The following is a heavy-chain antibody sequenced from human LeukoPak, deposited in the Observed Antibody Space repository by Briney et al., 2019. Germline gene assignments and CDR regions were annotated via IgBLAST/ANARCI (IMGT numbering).Heavy chain of an antibody. Sequence: ASVKVSCKASGHTFTSYGISWVRQAPGQGLEWMGWISAYNGNTNYAQKLQGRVTMPTDTSTSTAYMELRSLRSDDTAVYYCARDGSSSWPYYFDYWGQGTLVTVSS. CDR1: GHTFTSYG. D-gene: IGHD6-13*01. V-gene: IGHV1-18*01. CDR3: ARDGSSSWPYYFDY. J-gene: IGHJ4*02. CDR2: ISAYNGNT.